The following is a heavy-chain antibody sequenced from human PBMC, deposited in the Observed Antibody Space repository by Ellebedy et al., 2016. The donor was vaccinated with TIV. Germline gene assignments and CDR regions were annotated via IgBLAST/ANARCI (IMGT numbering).Heavy chain of an antibody. D-gene: IGHD4-23*01. CDR3: ASGGNGDY. V-gene: IGHV3-73*01. CDR1: GFTFSGSA. CDR2: IRSKANSYAT. Sequence: PGGSLRLSCAASGFTFSGSAMHWVRQASGKGLEWVGRIRSKANSYATAYAASVKGRFTISRDDSKNTAYLQMNSLRAEDTAVYYCASGGNGDYWGQGTLVTVSS. J-gene: IGHJ4*02.